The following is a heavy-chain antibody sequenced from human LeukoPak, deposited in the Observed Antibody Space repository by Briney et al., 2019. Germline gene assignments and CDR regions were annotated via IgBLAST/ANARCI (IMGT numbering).Heavy chain of an antibody. J-gene: IGHJ3*02. CDR2: IYSGGST. Sequence: PGGSLRLSCAASGFTVSSNYMSWVRQAPGKGLEWVSVIYSGGSTYYADSVKGRFTISRDNSKNTLYLQMNSLRAEDTAVYYCGRDGFSGGDPYDAFDIWGQGTMVTVSS. V-gene: IGHV3-53*01. CDR3: GRDGFSGGDPYDAFDI. D-gene: IGHD2-21*02. CDR1: GFTVSSNY.